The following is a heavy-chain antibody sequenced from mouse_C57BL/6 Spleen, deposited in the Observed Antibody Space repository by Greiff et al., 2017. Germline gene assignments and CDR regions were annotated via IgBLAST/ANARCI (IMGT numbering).Heavy chain of an antibody. CDR2: INYDGSST. V-gene: IGHV5-16*01. J-gene: IGHJ2*01. CDR3: ARVTGAYYFDY. D-gene: IGHD1-1*01. CDR1: GFTFSDYY. Sequence: EVKVVESEGGLVQPGSSMKLSCTASGFTFSDYYMAWVRQVPEKGLEWVANINYDGSSTYYLDSLKSRFIISRDNAKNILYLQMSSLKSEDTASYYCARVTGAYYFDYWGQGTTRTVSS.